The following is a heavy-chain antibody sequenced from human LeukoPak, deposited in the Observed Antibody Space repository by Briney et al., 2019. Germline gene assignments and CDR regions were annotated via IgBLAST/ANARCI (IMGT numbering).Heavy chain of an antibody. V-gene: IGHV3-74*01. CDR3: ASNYYGSGAPYYYYYYMDV. D-gene: IGHD3-10*01. CDR1: GFTFSSYW. J-gene: IGHJ6*03. CDR2: INSDGSST. Sequence: QTGGSLRLSCAASGFTFSSYWMHWVRQAPGKGLVWVSRINSDGSSTSYADSVKGRFTISRDNAKNTLYLQMNSLRAEDTAVYYCASNYYGSGAPYYYYYYMDVWGKGTTVTISS.